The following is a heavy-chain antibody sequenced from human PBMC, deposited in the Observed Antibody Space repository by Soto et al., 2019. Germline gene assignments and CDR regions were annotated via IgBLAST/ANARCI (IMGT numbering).Heavy chain of an antibody. D-gene: IGHD2-15*01. CDR2: INHSGST. CDR3: ARRGRLGYGSGGSCYPPTLNYYYYYMDV. CDR1: GGSFSGYY. J-gene: IGHJ6*03. V-gene: IGHV4-34*01. Sequence: SETLSLTCAVYGGSFSGYYWSWIRQPPGKGLEWIGEINHSGSTNYNPSLKSRVTISLERSKNQFSMKLSSVTAADTAVYYCARRGRLGYGSGGSCYPPTLNYYYYYMDVWGKGTTVTVSS.